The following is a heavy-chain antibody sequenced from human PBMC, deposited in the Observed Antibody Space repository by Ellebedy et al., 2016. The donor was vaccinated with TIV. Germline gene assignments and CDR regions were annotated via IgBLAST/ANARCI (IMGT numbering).Heavy chain of an antibody. CDR1: GGSISSYY. CDR2: IYYSGST. D-gene: IGHD3-9*01. V-gene: IGHV4-59*01. Sequence: SETLSLTXTVSGGSISSYYWSWIRQPPGKGLEWIGYIYYSGSTNYNPSLKSRVTISVDTSKNQFSLKLSSVTAADTAVYYCARVGDILTGYYNYWGQGTLVTVSS. J-gene: IGHJ4*02. CDR3: ARVGDILTGYYNY.